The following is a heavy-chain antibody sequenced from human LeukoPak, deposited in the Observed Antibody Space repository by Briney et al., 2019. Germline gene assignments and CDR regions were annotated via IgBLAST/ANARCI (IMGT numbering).Heavy chain of an antibody. CDR2: INPNNGGT. Sequence: ASVTVSYKASGYTFTGYYILWVRQAPGQGLEWMGWINPNNGGTNYAQKFQGRVTMTRDTSISTAYMELNRLTSDDTAVYYCARDKYTGYDTFDYWGQGTPVTVSS. J-gene: IGHJ4*02. D-gene: IGHD5-12*01. V-gene: IGHV1-2*02. CDR3: ARDKYTGYDTFDY. CDR1: GYTFTGYY.